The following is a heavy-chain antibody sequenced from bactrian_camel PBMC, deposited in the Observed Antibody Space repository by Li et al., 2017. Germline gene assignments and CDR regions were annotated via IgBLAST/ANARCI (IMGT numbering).Heavy chain of an antibody. Sequence: HVQLVESGGGSVLAGGSLRLSCAASGFAYSSYYMGWFRQAPGKEREGVAIINNGGVTTYADSVKGRFTISKYNAKNTLYLQLNSLKSDDTAMYYCGWACGHWGQGTQVTVS. J-gene: IGHJ4*01. D-gene: IGHD3*01. V-gene: IGHV3S55*01. CDR3: GWACGH. CDR1: GFAYSSYY. CDR2: INNGGVT.